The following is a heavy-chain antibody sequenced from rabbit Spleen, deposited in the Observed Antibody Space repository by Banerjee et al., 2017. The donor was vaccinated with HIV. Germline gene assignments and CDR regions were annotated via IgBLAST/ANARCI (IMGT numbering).Heavy chain of an antibody. D-gene: IGHD1-1*01. CDR1: GFDLTNYYY. CDR3: ARDLDGVIGWNFGW. CDR2: IYTGGSGGI. V-gene: IGHV1S40*01. J-gene: IGHJ4*01. Sequence: QSLEESGGDLVKPGASLTLTCTASGFDLTNYYYMYWVRQAPGKGLEWIGCIYTGGSGGIYYANWVKGRFTISKTSSTTVTLQMTSLTAADTATYFCARDLDGVIGWNFGWWGQGTLVTVS.